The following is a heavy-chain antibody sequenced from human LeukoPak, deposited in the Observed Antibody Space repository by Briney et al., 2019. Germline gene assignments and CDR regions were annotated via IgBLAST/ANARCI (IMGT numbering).Heavy chain of an antibody. Sequence: GGSLRLSCAASGFTFSSYGMHWVRQAPGKGLEWVAFIRYDGSNKYYADSVKGRFTISRDNSKNTLYLQMNSLRAEDTAVYYCAKVWGTWTATPGVDYWGQGTLVTVSS. D-gene: IGHD1-1*01. J-gene: IGHJ4*02. CDR3: AKVWGTWTATPGVDY. CDR1: GFTFSSYG. CDR2: IRYDGSNK. V-gene: IGHV3-30*02.